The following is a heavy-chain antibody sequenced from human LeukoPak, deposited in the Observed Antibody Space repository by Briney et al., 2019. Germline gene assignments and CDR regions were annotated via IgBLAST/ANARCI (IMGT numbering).Heavy chain of an antibody. Sequence: ASVKLSCKAPGYTFNTFDINWVRQATGQGPEWMGWVNPYNDKTVYAPKFQGRVSISSNNSINTAYMEFSGLKSDDTAVYYCARGRRLRGVTSRPIYYYYYMDVWGGGTTVTVSS. V-gene: IGHV1-8*03. CDR3: ARGRRLRGVTSRPIYYYYYMDV. CDR2: VNPYNDKT. J-gene: IGHJ6*03. CDR1: GYTFNTFD. D-gene: IGHD3-10*01.